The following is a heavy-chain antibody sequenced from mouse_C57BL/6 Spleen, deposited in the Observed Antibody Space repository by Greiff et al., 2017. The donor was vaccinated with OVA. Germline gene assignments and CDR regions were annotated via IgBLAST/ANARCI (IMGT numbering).Heavy chain of an antibody. V-gene: IGHV1-54*01. D-gene: IGHD1-1*01. CDR1: GYAFTNYL. CDR2: INPGSGGT. Sequence: VQLQQSGAELVRPGTSVKVSCKASGYAFTNYLIEWVKQRPGQGLEWIGVINPGSGGTNYNEKFKGKATLTADKSSSTAYMQLSSLTSEDSAVYFCARKNHYGSSFYAMDYWGQGTSVTVSS. CDR3: ARKNHYGSSFYAMDY. J-gene: IGHJ4*01.